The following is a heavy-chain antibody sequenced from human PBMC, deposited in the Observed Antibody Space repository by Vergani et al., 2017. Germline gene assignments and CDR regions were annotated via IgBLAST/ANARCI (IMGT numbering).Heavy chain of an antibody. V-gene: IGHV1-2*02. CDR1: GYTFTGYY. CDR3: TRHWAVVAANNWFDP. Sequence: QVQLVQSGAEVKKPGASVKVSCKASGYTFTGYYMHWVRQAPGQGLEWMGWINPNSGGTNYAQKFQGRVTMSVDTSKSQFSLKLSSVTAADTAVYYCTRHWAVVAANNWFDPWGQGTLVTVSS. D-gene: IGHD2-15*01. J-gene: IGHJ5*02. CDR2: INPNSGGT.